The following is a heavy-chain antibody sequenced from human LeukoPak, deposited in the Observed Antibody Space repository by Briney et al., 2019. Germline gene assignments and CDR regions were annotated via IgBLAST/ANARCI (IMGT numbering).Heavy chain of an antibody. Sequence: GGSLRLSCAASGFTSSSYAMSWVRQAPGKGLEWVSVIYSGGSRYYADSVKGRFTISRDNSKNTLYLQMNSLRAEDTAVYYCARDKFTQDASGSYRGQGTLVTVSS. V-gene: IGHV3-66*01. CDR3: ARDKFTQDASGSY. D-gene: IGHD3-10*01. CDR2: IYSGGSR. J-gene: IGHJ4*02. CDR1: GFTSSSYA.